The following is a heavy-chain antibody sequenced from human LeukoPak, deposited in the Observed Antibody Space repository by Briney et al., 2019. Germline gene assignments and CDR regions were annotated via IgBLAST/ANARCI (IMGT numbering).Heavy chain of an antibody. CDR3: ARDDSSGYDDYYYYMDV. CDR1: GFTFSSYS. CDR2: ISSSSSYI. V-gene: IGHV3-21*01. D-gene: IGHD3-22*01. Sequence: GGSLRLSCAASGFTFSSYSMNWVRQAPGKGLEWVSSISSSSSYIYYADSVKGRFTISRDNAKNSLYLQMNSLRAEDTAVYYCARDDSSGYDDYYYYMDVWGKGTTVTISS. J-gene: IGHJ6*03.